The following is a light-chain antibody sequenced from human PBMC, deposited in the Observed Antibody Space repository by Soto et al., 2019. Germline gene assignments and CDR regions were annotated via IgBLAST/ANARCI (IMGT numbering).Light chain of an antibody. V-gene: IGKV3-11*01. Sequence: EIVLTQSPATLSLSPGERATLSCRASQSVGSYLAWYQHKPGQAPRLLIYDTSNSATGIPARFTGSGSGTDFTLTISSLEPEDVAVYDCQQRNNWPLTFGGGTKVESK. CDR2: DTS. J-gene: IGKJ4*01. CDR1: QSVGSY. CDR3: QQRNNWPLT.